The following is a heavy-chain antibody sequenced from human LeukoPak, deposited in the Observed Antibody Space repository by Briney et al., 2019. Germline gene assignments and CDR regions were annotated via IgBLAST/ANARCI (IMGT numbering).Heavy chain of an antibody. J-gene: IGHJ4*02. CDR3: AKGEPTSSGWDPIDY. D-gene: IGHD6-19*01. Sequence: GGSLRLSCAASGFTFDDYTMHWVRQTPWKGLEWVSLISWDGSSTYYADSVKGRFTISRDNSKNSLYLQMISLRTEDTALYYCAKGEPTSSGWDPIDYWGQGTLVTVSS. V-gene: IGHV3-43*01. CDR2: ISWDGSST. CDR1: GFTFDDYT.